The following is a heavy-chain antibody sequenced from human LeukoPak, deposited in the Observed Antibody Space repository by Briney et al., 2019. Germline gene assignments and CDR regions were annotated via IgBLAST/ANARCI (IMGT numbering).Heavy chain of an antibody. Sequence: GKSLRLSCEASGFTFSNYAMHWVRQAPGRGLEWVAVISYDGSNKYYADSVKGRFTISRDNSKNTLYLQMNSLRAEDTAVYYCARDSRSVRYYDILTGYYTGRERGDYFDYWGQGTLVTVSS. V-gene: IGHV3-30*19. CDR3: ARDSRSVRYYDILTGYYTGRERGDYFDY. CDR1: GFTFSNYA. J-gene: IGHJ4*02. CDR2: ISYDGSNK. D-gene: IGHD3-9*01.